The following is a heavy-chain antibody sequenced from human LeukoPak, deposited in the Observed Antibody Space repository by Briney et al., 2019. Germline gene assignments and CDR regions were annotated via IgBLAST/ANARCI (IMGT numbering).Heavy chain of an antibody. CDR1: GGSISSYY. Sequence: SETLSLTCTVSGGSISSYYWSWIRQPAGKGLEWIGYIYYSGSTNYNPSLKSRVTISVDTSKNQFSLKLSSVTAADTAVYYCARRHSSGWGDAFDIWGQGTMVTVSS. D-gene: IGHD6-19*01. J-gene: IGHJ3*02. CDR2: IYYSGST. V-gene: IGHV4-59*08. CDR3: ARRHSSGWGDAFDI.